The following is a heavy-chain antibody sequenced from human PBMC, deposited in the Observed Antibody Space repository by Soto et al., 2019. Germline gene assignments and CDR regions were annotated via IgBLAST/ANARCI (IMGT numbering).Heavy chain of an antibody. J-gene: IGHJ5*02. CDR2: IYYSGST. CDR3: ARGSSVVVVAPRFDP. D-gene: IGHD2-15*01. V-gene: IGHV4-31*03. CDR1: GGSISSGGYY. Sequence: QVQLQESGPGLVKPSQTLSLTCTVSGGSISSGGYYWSWIREHPGKVLEWIGYIYYSGSTYYNPSLKSRVTISVDTSKSQFSLKRSSVTAADTAVYYCARGSSVVVVAPRFDPWGQGTLVTVSS.